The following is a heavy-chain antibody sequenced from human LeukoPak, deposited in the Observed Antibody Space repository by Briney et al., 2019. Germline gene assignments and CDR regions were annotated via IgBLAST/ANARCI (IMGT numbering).Heavy chain of an antibody. V-gene: IGHV1-8*01. Sequence: ASVKVSCKASGYTFTSYDINWVRQATGQGLEWMGWMNPNSGNTGYAQKFQGRVTMTRNTSISTAYMELSSLRSEDTAVYYCARGGWSSSGWYGDAFDIWGQGTMVTVSS. CDR1: GYTFTSYD. CDR2: MNPNSGNT. D-gene: IGHD6-19*01. CDR3: ARGGWSSSGWYGDAFDI. J-gene: IGHJ3*02.